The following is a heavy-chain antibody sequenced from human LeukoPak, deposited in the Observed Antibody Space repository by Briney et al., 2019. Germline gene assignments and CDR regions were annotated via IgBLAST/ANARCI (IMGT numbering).Heavy chain of an antibody. CDR1: GITFSSYW. CDR2: IKQDGSEK. V-gene: IGHV3-7*01. D-gene: IGHD4-4*01. Sequence: GGSLRLSCATSGITFSSYWMSRVRQAPGKGLEWVANIKQDGSEKYYVDSVKGRFTISRDNAKNSLYLQMNSLRAEDTAVYYCARTTTTTVPYYFDYWGQGTLVTVSS. CDR3: ARTTTTTVPYYFDY. J-gene: IGHJ4*02.